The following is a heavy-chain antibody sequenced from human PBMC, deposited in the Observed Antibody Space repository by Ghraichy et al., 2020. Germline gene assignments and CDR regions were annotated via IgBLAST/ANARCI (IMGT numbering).Heavy chain of an antibody. CDR1: GLTFSSSS. V-gene: IGHV3-48*02. CDR2: ISSAGTTI. D-gene: IGHD1-26*01. Sequence: GSLRLSCAASGLTFSSSSFNWVRQAPGKGLEWVSYISSAGTTIYYADSVRGRFTISRDNAKNSLYLQMNSLRDDDTAVYYCANKHTGRDARWEQLGSFDYWGQGTLVTVSS. CDR3: ANKHTGRDARWEQLGSFDY. J-gene: IGHJ4*02.